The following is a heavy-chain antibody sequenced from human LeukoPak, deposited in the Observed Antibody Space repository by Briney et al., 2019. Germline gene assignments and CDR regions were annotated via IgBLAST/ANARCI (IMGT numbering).Heavy chain of an antibody. CDR1: GGSISSYY. Sequence: PSETLSLTCTVSGGSISSYYWSWIRQPAGKGLEWIGRIYTSGSTNYNPSLKSRVTMSVDTSKNQFSLKLSSVTAADTAVYYCARSFYCSSTSCYPRYWYFDLWGRGTLVTVSS. CDR2: IYTSGST. V-gene: IGHV4-4*07. J-gene: IGHJ2*01. CDR3: ARSFYCSSTSCYPRYWYFDL. D-gene: IGHD2-2*01.